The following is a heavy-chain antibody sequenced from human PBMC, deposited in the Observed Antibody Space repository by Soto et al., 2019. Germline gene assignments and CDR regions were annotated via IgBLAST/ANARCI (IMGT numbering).Heavy chain of an antibody. D-gene: IGHD6-19*01. V-gene: IGHV4-39*01. CDR2: IYYSGST. J-gene: IGHJ5*02. CDR1: GGSISSSSYY. Sequence: QLQLQESGPGLVKPSETLSLTCTVSGGSISSSSYYWGWIRQPPGKGLEWIGSIYYSGSTYYNPSRKGRVTISVDTSMNQSSLKLSFVTAADAAVYYCASTRAVWFDPWGQGTLVTVSS. CDR3: ASTRAVWFDP.